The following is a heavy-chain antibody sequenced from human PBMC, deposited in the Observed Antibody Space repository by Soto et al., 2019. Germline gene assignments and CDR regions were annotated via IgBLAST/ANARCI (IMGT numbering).Heavy chain of an antibody. V-gene: IGHV3-30*03. CDR2: ISYDGRNK. Sequence: VQLLESGGDLVQPGGSLRLSCAASGFTFDNFGMHWVRQAPGKGLEWVALISYDGRNKDYGEYVKGRFTISRDDSKVYLQMTSLTTDDTAMYFCARDPSSGWSPGYGMDVWGQGTTVTVSS. CDR3: ARDPSSGWSPGYGMDV. CDR1: GFTFDNFG. D-gene: IGHD6-19*01. J-gene: IGHJ6*02.